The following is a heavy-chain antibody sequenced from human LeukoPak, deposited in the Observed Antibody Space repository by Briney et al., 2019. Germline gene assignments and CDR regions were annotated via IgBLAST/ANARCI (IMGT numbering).Heavy chain of an antibody. V-gene: IGHV4-59*01. CDR2: IYYSGST. J-gene: IGHJ4*02. CDR3: ARGHYDSGGYNDY. Sequence: SETLSLTCTVSVGSISSYYWSWIRQPPGKGLEWIGYIYYSGSTNYNPSLESRVTISVDTSKNQFSLKLSSVTAADTAVYYCARGHYDSGGYNDYWGQGTLVTVSS. D-gene: IGHD3-22*01. CDR1: VGSISSYY.